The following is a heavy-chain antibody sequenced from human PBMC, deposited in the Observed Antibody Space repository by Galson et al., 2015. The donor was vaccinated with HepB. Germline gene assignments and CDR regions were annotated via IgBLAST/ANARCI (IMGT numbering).Heavy chain of an antibody. D-gene: IGHD2-15*01. V-gene: IGHV1-69*13. CDR1: GGTFSSYA. CDR2: IIPIFGTA. CDR3: ASLTPYCSGGSCMAEDAFDI. J-gene: IGHJ3*02. Sequence: SVKVSCKASGGTFSSYAISWVRQAPGQGLEWMGGIIPIFGTANYAQKFQGRVTITADESTSTAYMELSSLRSEDTAVYYCASLTPYCSGGSCMAEDAFDIWGQGTMVTVSS.